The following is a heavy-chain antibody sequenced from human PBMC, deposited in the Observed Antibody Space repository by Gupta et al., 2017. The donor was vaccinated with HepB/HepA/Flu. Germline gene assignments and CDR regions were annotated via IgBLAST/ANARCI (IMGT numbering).Heavy chain of an antibody. CDR1: GYTFTSYD. CDR3: ARVHRLGYSYGYGY. CDR2: MNPSSGDT. D-gene: IGHD5-18*01. J-gene: IGHJ4*02. V-gene: IGHV1-8*01. Sequence: QVQLVQSGAEVKKPGASLKVSCQASGYTFTSYDINWVRQAPGQGLEWMGWMNPSSGDTGYAQRFQGRVSLTRDTSISTAYMELSTLKSEDTAVYYCARVHRLGYSYGYGYWGQGTLVTVSS.